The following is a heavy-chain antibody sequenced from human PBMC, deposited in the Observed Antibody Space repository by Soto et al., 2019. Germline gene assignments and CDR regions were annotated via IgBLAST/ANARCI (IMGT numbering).Heavy chain of an antibody. D-gene: IGHD3-10*01. CDR2: INPNSGGT. CDR3: ARRGVLLWFGESRPNYYYYGMDV. V-gene: IGHV1-2*02. Sequence: QVQLVQSGAEVKKPGASVKVSCKASGYTFTGYYMHWVRQAPGQGLEWMGWINPNSGGTNYAQKFQGRVTMTRDTSISTAYMELSRLRSDDTAVNYCARRGVLLWFGESRPNYYYYGMDVWGQGTTVTVSS. CDR1: GYTFTGYY. J-gene: IGHJ6*02.